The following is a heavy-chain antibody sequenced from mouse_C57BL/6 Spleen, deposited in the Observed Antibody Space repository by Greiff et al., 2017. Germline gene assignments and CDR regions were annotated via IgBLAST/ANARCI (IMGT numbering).Heavy chain of an antibody. V-gene: IGHV1-9*01. CDR2: FLPGSGST. CDR1: GYTFTGYW. J-gene: IGHJ4*01. Sequence: VQLQQSGAELMKPGASVKLSCKATGYTFTGYWLEWVKQRPGHGLEWIGEFLPGSGSTNYNGKFKGKATLTADKSASTAYMQLGSLTSEDSAVYVCARKFLDSSVYAMDYWGQGTSVTVSS. D-gene: IGHD3-2*01. CDR3: ARKFLDSSVYAMDY.